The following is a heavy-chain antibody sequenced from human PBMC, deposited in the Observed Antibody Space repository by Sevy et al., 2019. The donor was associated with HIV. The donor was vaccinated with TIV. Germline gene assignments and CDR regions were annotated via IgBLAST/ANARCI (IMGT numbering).Heavy chain of an antibody. Sequence: GGSLRLSCAASGFTFSSYSMNWVRQAPGKGLEWVSYISSSSSTIYYGDPVKGRFTISRDNAKNSLYLQMNSLRDEDTAVYYCAREVGWITSYRRYYGMDVWGQGTTVTVSS. CDR3: AREVGWITSYRRYYGMDV. CDR1: GFTFSSYS. D-gene: IGHD3-16*02. CDR2: ISSSSSTI. V-gene: IGHV3-48*02. J-gene: IGHJ6*02.